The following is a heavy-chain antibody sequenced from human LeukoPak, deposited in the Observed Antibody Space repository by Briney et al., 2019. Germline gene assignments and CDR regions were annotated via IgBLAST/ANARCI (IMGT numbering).Heavy chain of an antibody. D-gene: IGHD3-22*01. J-gene: IGHJ4*02. Sequence: GASVKVSCKASGYTFTSYAMHWVRQAPGQRLEWMGWISAYNGNTNYAQKLQGRVTMTTDTSTSTAYMELRSLRSDDTAVYYCARESRYYYDSSGYRNFDYWGQGTLVTVSS. CDR2: ISAYNGNT. CDR1: GYTFTSYA. CDR3: ARESRYYYDSSGYRNFDY. V-gene: IGHV1-18*01.